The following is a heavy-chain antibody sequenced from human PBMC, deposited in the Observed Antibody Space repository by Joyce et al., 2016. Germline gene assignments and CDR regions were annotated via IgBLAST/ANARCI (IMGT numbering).Heavy chain of an antibody. CDR1: GFSLSTSGVG. D-gene: IGHD6-25*01. CDR2: IYWEDDK. J-gene: IGHJ6*02. Sequence: QVTLKESGPTLVKPTQTLTLTCTFSGFSLSTSGVGVGWIRQPPGKAREWLALIYWEDDKRYSSSLKSRLTITKDTSKNQVVLTMTNMDPVDTATYYCAHAPATDRYYGMDVWGQGTTVTVSS. V-gene: IGHV2-5*02. CDR3: AHAPATDRYYGMDV.